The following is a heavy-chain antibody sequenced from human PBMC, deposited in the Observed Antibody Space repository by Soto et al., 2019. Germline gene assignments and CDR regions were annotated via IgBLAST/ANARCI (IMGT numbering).Heavy chain of an antibody. D-gene: IGHD3-22*01. J-gene: IGHJ4*02. CDR3: ARDGYDSRIHYLYYFDN. CDR1: GDSISSYY. CDR2: IYYSGST. Sequence: QVQLQESGPGLVKPSETLSLTCTVSGDSISSYYWSWIRQPPGKGLEWIGYIYYSGSTNYNPSLKSRVTITVDTSTNQFSLKLSSVSAADTAVYYCARDGYDSRIHYLYYFDNGGQGTLVTVSS. V-gene: IGHV4-59*12.